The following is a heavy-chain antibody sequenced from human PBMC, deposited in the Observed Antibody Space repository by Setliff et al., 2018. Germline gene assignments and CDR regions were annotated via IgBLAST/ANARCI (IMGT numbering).Heavy chain of an antibody. CDR2: INHSGST. D-gene: IGHD3-9*01. Sequence: PSETLSLTCAVYGGSFSGYYWSWIRQPPGKGLEWIGEINHSGSTNYNPSLKSRVTISVDTSKNQFSLKLSSVTAADTAVYYCARGSNGRILTGPRYYFDYWGQGTLVTVSS. CDR1: GGSFSGYY. J-gene: IGHJ4*02. CDR3: ARGSNGRILTGPRYYFDY. V-gene: IGHV4-34*01.